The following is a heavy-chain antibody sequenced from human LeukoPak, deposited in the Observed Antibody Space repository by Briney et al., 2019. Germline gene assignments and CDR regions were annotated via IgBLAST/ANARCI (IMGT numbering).Heavy chain of an antibody. D-gene: IGHD6-13*01. CDR3: ARAPIAAAAGFDY. V-gene: IGHV4-59*10. Sequence: SETLSLTCAVYGGSFSGYYWSWIRQPAGKGLEWIGRIYTSGSTNYNPSLKSRVTISVDKSKNQFSLKLSSVTAADTAVYYCARAPIAAAAGFDYWGQGTLVTVSS. CDR1: GGSFSGYY. CDR2: IYTSGST. J-gene: IGHJ4*02.